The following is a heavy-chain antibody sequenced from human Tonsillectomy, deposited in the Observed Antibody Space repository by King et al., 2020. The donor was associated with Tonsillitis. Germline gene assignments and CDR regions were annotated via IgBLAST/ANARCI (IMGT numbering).Heavy chain of an antibody. Sequence: VQLVESGGGLVQPGESLRLSCAASGFTFSSYAMSWVRQAPGKGLEWVSGLSGSGGSTYYADSVKGRFTISRDNSKNTLFLQMNGLSAEDTAVYYCARDRRSDGYGDYRRGAFDIWGQGTMVTVSS. V-gene: IGHV3-23*04. CDR3: ARDRRSDGYGDYRRGAFDI. J-gene: IGHJ3*02. CDR1: GFTFSSYA. CDR2: LSGSGGST. D-gene: IGHD4-17*01.